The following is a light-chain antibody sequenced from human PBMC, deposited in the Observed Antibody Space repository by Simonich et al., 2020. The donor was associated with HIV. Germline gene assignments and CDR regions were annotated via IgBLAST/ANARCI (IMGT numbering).Light chain of an antibody. Sequence: EIVMTQSPATLSVSPGERATLSCRASQSLNSNLAGYQQTPGQTPRLLIYGASTRATGIPARFSGSGSGTEFTLTISSLQSEDFAVYYCQQYNNWPPWTFGQGTKVEIK. CDR3: QQYNNWPPWT. CDR1: QSLNSN. J-gene: IGKJ1*01. V-gene: IGKV3-15*01. CDR2: GAS.